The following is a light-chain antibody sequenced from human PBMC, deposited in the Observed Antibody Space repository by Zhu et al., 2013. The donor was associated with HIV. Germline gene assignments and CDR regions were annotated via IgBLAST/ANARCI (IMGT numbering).Light chain of an antibody. CDR3: SSYTSKSTLAL. CDR1: TSDVGGYNY. J-gene: IGLJ3*02. Sequence: QSALTQPASVSGSPGQSITISCTGTTSDVGGYNYVSWYQQHSGKAPKLIIYEVNNRPSGVSHRFSGSKSANTASLTVSGLQAEDEADYYCSSYTSKSTLALFGGGTRLTVL. CDR2: EVN. V-gene: IGLV2-14*01.